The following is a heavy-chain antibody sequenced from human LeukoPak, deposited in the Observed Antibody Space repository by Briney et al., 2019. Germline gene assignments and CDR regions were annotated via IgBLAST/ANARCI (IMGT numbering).Heavy chain of an antibody. J-gene: IGHJ4*02. CDR1: GYTFTGYY. CDR3: ARDRRTVWFGESLADY. CDR2: INPSGGST. V-gene: IGHV1-46*01. D-gene: IGHD3-10*01. Sequence: GASVKVSCKASGYTFTGYYMHWVRQAPGQGLEWMGIINPSGGSTSYAQKFQGRVTMTRDTSTSTVYMELSSLRSEDTAVYYCARDRRTVWFGESLADYWGQGTLVTVSS.